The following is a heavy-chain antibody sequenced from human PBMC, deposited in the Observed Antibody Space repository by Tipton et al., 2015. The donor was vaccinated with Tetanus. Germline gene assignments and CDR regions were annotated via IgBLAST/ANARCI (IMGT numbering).Heavy chain of an antibody. CDR3: ARGTWLYTSTYHRHWLDP. J-gene: IGHJ5*02. V-gene: IGHV3-48*03. Sequence: SLRLSCAASGFTFSSYNMNWVRQAPGKGLEWLSYISGTGSTIDYADSVKGRFTISRDNAKNTLYLQMNSLRAEDTAVYYCARGTWLYTSTYHRHWLDPWGQGTLVTVSS. D-gene: IGHD6-13*01. CDR1: GFTFSSYN. CDR2: ISGTGSTI.